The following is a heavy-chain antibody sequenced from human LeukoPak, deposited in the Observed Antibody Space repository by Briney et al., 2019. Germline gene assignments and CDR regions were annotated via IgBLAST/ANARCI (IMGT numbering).Heavy chain of an antibody. D-gene: IGHD4-17*01. Sequence: PSETLSLTCTVSGGSIRSSYYYWGWIRQPPGKGLEWIGSIYDSGSTYHNPSLKSRVTISVDTSKNQFSLKLNSVTAADTAVYYCARGVGIPMTTAPAERYGMDVWGQGTTVTVSS. CDR1: GGSIRSSYYY. J-gene: IGHJ6*02. CDR3: ARGVGIPMTTAPAERYGMDV. CDR2: IYDSGST. V-gene: IGHV4-39*01.